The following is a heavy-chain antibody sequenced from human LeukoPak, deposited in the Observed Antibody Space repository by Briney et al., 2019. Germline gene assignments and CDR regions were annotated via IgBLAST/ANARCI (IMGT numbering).Heavy chain of an antibody. Sequence: PGGSLRLSCAASGFTFSSYEMNWVRQAPGKGLEWVSYVSSGGGNIYYADSVRGRFTISRDNAKNSLYLQMSSLRAEDTAVYYCASTHGMDVWGQGTTVTVSS. CDR1: GFTFSSYE. D-gene: IGHD2-15*01. J-gene: IGHJ6*02. CDR2: VSSGGGNI. V-gene: IGHV3-48*03. CDR3: ASTHGMDV.